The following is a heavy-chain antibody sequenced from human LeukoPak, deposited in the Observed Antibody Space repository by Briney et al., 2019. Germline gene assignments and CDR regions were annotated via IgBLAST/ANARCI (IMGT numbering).Heavy chain of an antibody. Sequence: GGSLRLSCAASGFTFSSYSMNWVRQAPGKGLEWVSYISGSSSTIYYADSVKGRFTISRDNAKNSLYLQMNSLRAEDTAVYYCARDVRGGYCSSTSCYTSDAFDIWGQGTMVTVSS. CDR2: ISGSSSTI. CDR3: ARDVRGGYCSSTSCYTSDAFDI. D-gene: IGHD2-2*02. J-gene: IGHJ3*02. CDR1: GFTFSSYS. V-gene: IGHV3-48*01.